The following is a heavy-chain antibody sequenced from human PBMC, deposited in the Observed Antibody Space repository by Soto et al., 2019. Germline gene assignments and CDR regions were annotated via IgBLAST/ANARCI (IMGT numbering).Heavy chain of an antibody. CDR1: GGSFSGYY. J-gene: IGHJ5*02. D-gene: IGHD3-22*01. CDR2: INHSGST. Sequence: SETLSLTCAVYGGSFSGYYWSWIRQPPGKGLEWIGEINHSGSTNYNPSLKSRVTISVDTSKNQFSPKLSSVTAADTAVYYCAREKPYYYDSSGYLSWFDPWGQGTLVTVSS. CDR3: AREKPYYYDSSGYLSWFDP. V-gene: IGHV4-34*01.